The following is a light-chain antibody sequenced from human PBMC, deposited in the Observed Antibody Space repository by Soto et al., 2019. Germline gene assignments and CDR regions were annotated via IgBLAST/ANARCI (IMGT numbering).Light chain of an antibody. CDR2: GAS. J-gene: IGKJ2*01. CDR1: HSVSSNY. Sequence: EMVLTQSPGTLSLSPGERATLSCSASHSVSSNYLAWYQQKPGQAPRLLIYGASSRATGIPDRFSGSGSGTDFTLTISRLQPEDFAVYSCQQYGSTPYTFGQGTNLEIK. V-gene: IGKV3-20*01. CDR3: QQYGSTPYT.